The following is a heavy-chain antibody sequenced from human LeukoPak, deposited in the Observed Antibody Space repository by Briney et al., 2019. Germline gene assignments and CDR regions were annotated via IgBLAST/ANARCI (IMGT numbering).Heavy chain of an antibody. CDR1: GFTVSSNY. J-gene: IGHJ3*02. Sequence: AGGSLRLSCAASGFTVSSNYMSWIRQPPGKGLEWIGEINHSGSTNYNPSLKSRVTISVDTSKNQFSLKLSSVTAADTAVYYCARNSVVTAFDIWGQGTMVTVSS. V-gene: IGHV4-34*01. CDR2: INHSGST. D-gene: IGHD2-21*01. CDR3: ARNSVVTAFDI.